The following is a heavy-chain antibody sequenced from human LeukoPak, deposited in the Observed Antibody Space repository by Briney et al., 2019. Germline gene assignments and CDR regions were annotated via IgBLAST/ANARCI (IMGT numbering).Heavy chain of an antibody. D-gene: IGHD6-19*01. Sequence: PGGSLRLSCAASGFTFSTYGMHWVRQAPGKGLEWVTVIWYDGSNKYYADSVKGRFTISRDNSKNTLYLQMNSLRAEDTAVYYCARGDYNSVWYFGVDYWGQGTLVTVSS. CDR3: ARGDYNSVWYFGVDY. CDR1: GFTFSTYG. V-gene: IGHV3-33*01. J-gene: IGHJ4*02. CDR2: IWYDGSNK.